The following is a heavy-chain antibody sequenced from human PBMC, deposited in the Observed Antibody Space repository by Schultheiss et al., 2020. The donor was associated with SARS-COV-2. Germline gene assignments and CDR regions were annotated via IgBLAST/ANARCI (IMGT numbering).Heavy chain of an antibody. D-gene: IGHD2-15*01. V-gene: IGHV1-2*02. CDR1: GYSFIDYY. CDR3: ARARAGYCSGGSCYGGYYFDY. J-gene: IGHJ4*02. CDR2: VNPNSGAT. Sequence: ASVKVSCKASGYSFIDYYIHWVRQAPGQGLEWMGCVNPNSGATNYAQTFQGRVTMTRDTSNNTAYMELSSLRSEDTAVYYCARARAGYCSGGSCYGGYYFDYWGQGTLVTVSS.